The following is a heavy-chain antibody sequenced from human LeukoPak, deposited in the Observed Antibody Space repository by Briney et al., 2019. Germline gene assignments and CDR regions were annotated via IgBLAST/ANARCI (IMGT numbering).Heavy chain of an antibody. V-gene: IGHV3-74*01. Sequence: GGSLRLSCAASGFTFSSYWMHWVRQAPGKGLVWVSRINSDGSSTTYADSVKGRFTISRDNAKNTLYLQMNSLRADDTAVYYCAKVTAVASTGALDYWSQGTLVTVSS. J-gene: IGHJ4*02. CDR2: INSDGSST. CDR1: GFTFSSYW. D-gene: IGHD6-19*01. CDR3: AKVTAVASTGALDY.